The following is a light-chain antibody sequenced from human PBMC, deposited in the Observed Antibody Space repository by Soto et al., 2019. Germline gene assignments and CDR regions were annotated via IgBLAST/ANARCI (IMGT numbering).Light chain of an antibody. V-gene: IGKV4-1*01. CDR2: WAS. Sequence: DIVMTQSPDSLAVSLGERATVNCKSSQSVVNTSNNKNYLAWYQQKSGQSPRLLIYWASARESGVPDRFSGSGYGTDFTLTISSLQAEDVAVYYCQQYFTTPLTFGGGTKVEIK. J-gene: IGKJ4*01. CDR3: QQYFTTPLT. CDR1: QSVVNTSNNKNY.